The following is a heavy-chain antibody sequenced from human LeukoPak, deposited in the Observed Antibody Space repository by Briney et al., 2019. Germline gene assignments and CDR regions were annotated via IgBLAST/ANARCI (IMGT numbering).Heavy chain of an antibody. D-gene: IGHD2-15*01. CDR2: ISYDGSNK. Sequence: GGSLRLSCAASGFTFSSYAMHWVRQAPGKGLEWVAVISYDGSNKYYADSVKGRFTISRDSSKNTLYLQMNSLRAEDTAVYYCARVVCSGGACSPLVPHYYYRMDVWGQGTTVTVSS. V-gene: IGHV3-30-3*01. J-gene: IGHJ6*02. CDR3: ARVVCSGGACSPLVPHYYYRMDV. CDR1: GFTFSSYA.